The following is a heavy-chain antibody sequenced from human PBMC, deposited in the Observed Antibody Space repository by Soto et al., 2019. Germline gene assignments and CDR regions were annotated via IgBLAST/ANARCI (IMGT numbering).Heavy chain of an antibody. CDR1: GFTFSSYG. Sequence: QVQLVESGGGVVQPGRSLRLSCAASGFTFSSYGMHWVRQAPGKGLEWVAVIWYDGSNKYYADSVKGRFTISRDNSKNTLYLQMNSLRAEDTAVYYCARRGYSYGSFDYWGKGTLVTVSS. J-gene: IGHJ4*02. D-gene: IGHD5-18*01. CDR3: ARRGYSYGSFDY. CDR2: IWYDGSNK. V-gene: IGHV3-33*01.